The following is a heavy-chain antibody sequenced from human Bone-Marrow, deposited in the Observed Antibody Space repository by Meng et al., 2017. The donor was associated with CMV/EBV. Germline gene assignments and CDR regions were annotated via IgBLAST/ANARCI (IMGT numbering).Heavy chain of an antibody. J-gene: IGHJ4*02. CDR1: GLTFSSYA. D-gene: IGHD3-10*01. CDR3: ARDYRGPLGY. V-gene: IGHV3-66*02. Sequence: GESLKISCAASGLTFSSYAMSWVRQAPGKGLEWVSVIYRDGSAYYAESVKGRFTISRDNSRNTLYLQMSSLRPEDTAVYYCARDYRGPLGYWGQGTLVTVSS. CDR2: IYRDGSA.